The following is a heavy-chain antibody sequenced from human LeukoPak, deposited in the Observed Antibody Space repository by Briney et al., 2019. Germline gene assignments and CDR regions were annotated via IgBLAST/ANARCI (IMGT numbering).Heavy chain of an antibody. Sequence: PGGSLRLSCAVSGLRFGSFWMSWVRQAPGKGLEWVANINQNGSEKYFVDSVRGRFTISRDNSKNSLHLQMSTLRAEDTAVYYCARERDGRFFDYWGQGTLVTVSS. D-gene: IGHD5-24*01. CDR2: INQNGSEK. V-gene: IGHV3-7*01. CDR3: ARERDGRFFDY. CDR1: GLRFGSFW. J-gene: IGHJ4*02.